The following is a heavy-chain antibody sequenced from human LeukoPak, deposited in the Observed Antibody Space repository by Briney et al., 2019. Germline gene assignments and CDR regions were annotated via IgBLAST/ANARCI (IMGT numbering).Heavy chain of an antibody. Sequence: PGGSLRLPCAASAFTFSSYAMHWVRQAPGKGLEWVAVISYAGTKKNYADSVQGRFTISRDNSKSILYLQMNSLRAEDTAVYYCARKYDLLTGAPDYGMDVWGQGTTVTVSS. CDR3: ARKYDLLTGAPDYGMDV. CDR2: ISYAGTKK. CDR1: AFTFSSYA. V-gene: IGHV3-30-3*01. D-gene: IGHD3-9*01. J-gene: IGHJ6*02.